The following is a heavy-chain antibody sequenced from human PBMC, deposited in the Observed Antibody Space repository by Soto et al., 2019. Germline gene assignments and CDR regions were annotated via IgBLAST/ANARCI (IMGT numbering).Heavy chain of an antibody. V-gene: IGHV3-23*01. CDR2: ISGSGGST. J-gene: IGHJ4*02. CDR3: AKEGRSGGYSYGDYFDY. Sequence: GGSLRLSCAASGFTFSSYAMSWVRQAPGKGLEWVSAISGSGGSTYYADSVKGRFTISRDNSKNTLYLQMNSLRAEDTAVYYCAKEGRSGGYSYGDYFDYWGQGTLVTVSS. CDR1: GFTFSSYA. D-gene: IGHD5-18*01.